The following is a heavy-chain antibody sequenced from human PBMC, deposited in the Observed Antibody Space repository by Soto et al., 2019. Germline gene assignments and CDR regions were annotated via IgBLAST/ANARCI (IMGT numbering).Heavy chain of an antibody. CDR2: ISGSGGST. V-gene: IGHV3-23*01. CDR1: GFTFSRYA. CDR3: ANNNLFGSGTKDY. D-gene: IGHD3-10*01. J-gene: IGHJ4*02. Sequence: EVQLLDSGGGLVQPGGSLRLSCAASGFTFSRYAMSWVRQAPGKGLEWVSAISGSGGSTYYADSVKGRFTISRDNSKNTLYLQMNSLRAEDTAVYYGANNNLFGSGTKDYWGPGTLVTVSS.